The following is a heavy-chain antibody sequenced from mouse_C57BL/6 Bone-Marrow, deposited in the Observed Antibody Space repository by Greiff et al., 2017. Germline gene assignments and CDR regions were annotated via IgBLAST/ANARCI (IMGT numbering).Heavy chain of an antibody. Sequence: EVMLVESGGDLVKPGGSLKLSCAASGFTFSSYGMSWVRQTPDKRLEWVATISSGGSYTYYPDSVKGRFTISRDNAKNTLYLQMSSLKSEYTAMYYCASPYYYGSSLYFDYWGQGTTLTVSS. D-gene: IGHD1-1*01. CDR1: GFTFSSYG. CDR2: ISSGGSYT. J-gene: IGHJ2*01. V-gene: IGHV5-6*02. CDR3: ASPYYYGSSLYFDY.